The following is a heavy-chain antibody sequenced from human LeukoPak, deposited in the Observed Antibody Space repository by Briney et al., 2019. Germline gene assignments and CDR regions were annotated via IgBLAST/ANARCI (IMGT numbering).Heavy chain of an antibody. CDR3: ARGLSPRINMVRGVRPPFRGVFDY. CDR1: GGSFSGYY. J-gene: IGHJ4*02. Sequence: TASETLSLTCAVYGGSFSGYYWSWIRQPPGKGLEWIGEINHSGSTNYIPSLKSRVTISVDTSKNQFSLKLSSVTAADTAVYYCARGLSPRINMVRGVRPPFRGVFDYWGQGTLVTVSS. CDR2: INHSGST. D-gene: IGHD3-10*01. V-gene: IGHV4-34*01.